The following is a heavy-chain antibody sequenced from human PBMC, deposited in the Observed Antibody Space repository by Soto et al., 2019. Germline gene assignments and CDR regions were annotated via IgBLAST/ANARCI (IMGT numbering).Heavy chain of an antibody. Sequence: GGSRRLSCAASGFICSSYDMSWVRQAPGKGLEWVSTILVGGSTHYEDSVKGRFTISRDRSKNTVYPQMNSLTAGDTAVYYCAKATATGGGAFDICGQGTMVTVSS. D-gene: IGHD2-8*02. CDR2: ILVGGST. J-gene: IGHJ3*02. V-gene: IGHV3-23*01. CDR3: AKATATGGGAFDI. CDR1: GFICSSYD.